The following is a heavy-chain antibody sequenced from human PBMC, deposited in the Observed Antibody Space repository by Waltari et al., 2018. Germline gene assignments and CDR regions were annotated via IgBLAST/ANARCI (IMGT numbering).Heavy chain of an antibody. Sequence: QVQLHESGPGLVKPSETLSLTCPVSDGSISGNYWSWIRQPAGKGLEWIGRIHPSGSTKDNPSLKSRLTMSVDTSKNQLSLKLSSVTAADTAVYYCARGPHYDILTGYSYYFDYWGQGTRVTVSS. J-gene: IGHJ4*02. D-gene: IGHD3-9*01. CDR3: ARGPHYDILTGYSYYFDY. CDR1: DGSISGNY. V-gene: IGHV4-4*07. CDR2: IHPSGST.